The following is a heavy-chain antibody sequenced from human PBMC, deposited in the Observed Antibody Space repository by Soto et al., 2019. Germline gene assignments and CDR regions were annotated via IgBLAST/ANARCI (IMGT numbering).Heavy chain of an antibody. CDR3: ARDTPIYYGSGSYYYGMDV. CDR1: GGSISSYY. J-gene: IGHJ6*02. CDR2: IYYSGST. Sequence: SSETLSLTCTVSGGSISSYYWSWIRQPPGRGLEWIGYIYYSGSTNYNPSLKSRVTISVDTSKNQFSLKLSSVTAADTAVYYCARDTPIYYGSGSYYYGMDVWGQGTTVTVSS. D-gene: IGHD3-10*01. V-gene: IGHV4-59*01.